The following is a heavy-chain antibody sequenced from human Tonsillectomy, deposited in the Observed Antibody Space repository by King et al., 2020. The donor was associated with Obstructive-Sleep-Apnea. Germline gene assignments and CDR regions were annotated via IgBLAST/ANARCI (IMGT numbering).Heavy chain of an antibody. CDR3: AADVGSGWFSLNWYFAL. V-gene: IGHV1-58*01. J-gene: IGHJ2*01. Sequence: QLVQSGPEVKKPGTSVKVSCKASGFTFTSSALQWVRQARGQRLEWMGWIVVGSGDTNYAQKFQERVTITRDMSTTTAYLELSSLRSEDTAVYYCAADVGSGWFSLNWYFALWGRGALVTVSS. CDR2: IVVGSGDT. D-gene: IGHD6-19*01. CDR1: GFTFTSSA.